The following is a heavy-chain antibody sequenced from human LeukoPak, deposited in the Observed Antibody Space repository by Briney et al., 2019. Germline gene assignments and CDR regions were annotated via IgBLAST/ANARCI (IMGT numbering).Heavy chain of an antibody. CDR1: GFTFTSSA. Sequence: AASVKVSCKASGFTFTSSAVQWVRQARGQRLEWIGWIVVGSGNTNYAQKFQERVTITRDMSTSTAYMELSSLRSEDTAVYYCAAPPQYCGGDCYYGYWGQGTLVTVSS. CDR2: IVVGSGNT. V-gene: IGHV1-58*01. J-gene: IGHJ4*02. D-gene: IGHD2-21*01. CDR3: AAPPQYCGGDCYYGY.